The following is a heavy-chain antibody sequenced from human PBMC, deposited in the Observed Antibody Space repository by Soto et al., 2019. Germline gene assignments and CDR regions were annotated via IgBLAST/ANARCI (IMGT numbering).Heavy chain of an antibody. J-gene: IGHJ5*02. CDR1: GFTFSSYA. V-gene: IGHV3-23*01. CDR3: AKSSGWYVNNWLDP. Sequence: LRLSCVPSGFTFSSYAMSWVRQAPGKGLKWVSSVTGSGGATYHAESVKGRFTISRDNAKNTLYLQMNSLRTEDTAIYYGAKSSGWYVNNWLDPWGQGTLVTVSS. D-gene: IGHD6-19*01. CDR2: VTGSGGAT.